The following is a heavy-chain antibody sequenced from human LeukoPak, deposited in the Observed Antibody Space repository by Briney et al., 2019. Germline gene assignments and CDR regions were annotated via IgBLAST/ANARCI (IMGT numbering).Heavy chain of an antibody. D-gene: IGHD2-2*01. J-gene: IGHJ3*02. CDR1: GFTVSSNY. CDR2: ISGSGGST. V-gene: IGHV3-23*01. Sequence: GGSLRLSCAASGFTVSSNYMSWVRQAPGKGLEWVSAISGSGGSTYYADSVKDRFTISGDNSKNTLYLQMNSLRAEDTAVYYCAKDPYCSSTSCPIWGQGTMVTVSS. CDR3: AKDPYCSSTSCPI.